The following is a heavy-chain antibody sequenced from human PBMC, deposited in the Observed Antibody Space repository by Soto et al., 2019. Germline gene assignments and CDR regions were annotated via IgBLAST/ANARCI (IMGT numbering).Heavy chain of an antibody. CDR3: ASGFDIIYYHHYEMDV. CDR2: IIPIFGTA. V-gene: IGHV1-69*13. J-gene: IGHJ3*01. CDR1: GGTFSSYA. Sequence: SVNVSCTASGGTFSSYAISWVRQAPGQGLEWMGGIIPIFGTANYAQKFQGRVTITADESTSTAYMELSSLRSEDTAVYYCASGFDIIYYHHYEMDVCGQ. D-gene: IGHD1-26*01.